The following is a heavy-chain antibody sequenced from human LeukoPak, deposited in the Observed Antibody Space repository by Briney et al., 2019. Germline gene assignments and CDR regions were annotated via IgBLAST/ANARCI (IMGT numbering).Heavy chain of an antibody. CDR3: ARQPSPYYYDSSGYQNWFDP. D-gene: IGHD3-22*01. V-gene: IGHV1-46*01. CDR1: GYTFTSYY. Sequence: ASVKVSCKASGYTFTSYYMHWVRQAPGQGLEWMGIINPSGGSTSYAQKFQGRVTMTRDTSTSTVYMELSSLRSEDTAVYYCARQPSPYYYDSSGYQNWFDPWGQGTLVTVPS. J-gene: IGHJ5*02. CDR2: INPSGGST.